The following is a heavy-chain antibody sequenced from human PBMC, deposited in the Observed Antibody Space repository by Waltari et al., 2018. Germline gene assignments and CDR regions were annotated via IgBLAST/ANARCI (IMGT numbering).Heavy chain of an antibody. V-gene: IGHV4-38-2*01. CDR2: IYHSGST. Sequence: QVQLQESGPGLVKPSETLSLTCAVSGYSISSGYYWGWIRQPPEKGLEWIGSIYHSGSTYYNPSLKSRVTISVDTSKNQFSLKLSSVTAADTAVYYCARKNSGYDSYYYGMDVWGQGTTVTVSS. CDR3: ARKNSGYDSYYYGMDV. J-gene: IGHJ6*02. D-gene: IGHD5-12*01. CDR1: GYSISSGYY.